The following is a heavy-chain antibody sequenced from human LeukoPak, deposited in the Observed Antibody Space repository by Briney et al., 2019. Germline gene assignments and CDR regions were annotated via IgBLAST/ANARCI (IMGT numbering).Heavy chain of an antibody. D-gene: IGHD6-13*01. CDR2: INPSGGST. J-gene: IGHJ3*02. CDR3: AREEIAAAGSRDAFDI. CDR1: GYPFISYF. Sequence: ASVKVSCKASGYPFISYFMHWVRQAPGQGLEWMGIINPSGGSTSYAQKFQGRVTMTRDMSTSTVYMELSSLRSEDTAVYYCAREEIAAAGSRDAFDIWGQGTMVTVSS. V-gene: IGHV1-46*01.